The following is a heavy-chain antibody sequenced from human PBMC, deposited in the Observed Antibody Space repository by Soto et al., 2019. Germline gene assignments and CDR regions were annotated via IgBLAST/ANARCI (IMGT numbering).Heavy chain of an antibody. V-gene: IGHV4-39*01. CDR2: IYYSGST. D-gene: IGHD3-22*01. CDR1: GGSISSSSYY. CDR3: ARALNYYDSSGYPYYFDY. Sequence: SETLSLTCTVSGGSISSSSYYWGWIRQPPGKGLEWIGSIYYSGSTYYNPSLKSRVTISVDTSKNQFSLKLSSVTAADTAVYYCARALNYYDSSGYPYYFDYWGQGTLVPVSS. J-gene: IGHJ4*02.